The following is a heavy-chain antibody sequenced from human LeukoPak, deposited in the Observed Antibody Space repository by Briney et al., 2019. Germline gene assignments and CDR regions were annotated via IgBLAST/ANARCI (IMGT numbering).Heavy chain of an antibody. D-gene: IGHD6-13*01. CDR1: GFTFSHYA. V-gene: IGHV3-30*04. J-gene: IGHJ4*02. Sequence: GGSLRLSCAASGFTFSHYAVHWVRQAPGKGLEWGSVISYDGNKKFYADSVKGRFNISRDNSQSTLYLQMNSLRADDTAVYYCARSRIATPGRVYWGQGTLVTVSS. CDR2: ISYDGNKK. CDR3: ARSRIATPGRVY.